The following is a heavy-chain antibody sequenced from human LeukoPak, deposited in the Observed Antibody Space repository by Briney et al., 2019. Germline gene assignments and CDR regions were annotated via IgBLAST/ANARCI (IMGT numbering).Heavy chain of an antibody. V-gene: IGHV1-2*02. CDR3: ARGVMAGYYYYMDV. Sequence: ASVTVSCKASGYTFTGYYMHWVRQAPGQGLEWMGWINPNSGGTNYAQKFQGRVTMTRDTSISTAYMELSRLRSDDTAVYYCARGVMAGYYYYMDVWGKGTTVTVSS. D-gene: IGHD6-19*01. CDR1: GYTFTGYY. CDR2: INPNSGGT. J-gene: IGHJ6*03.